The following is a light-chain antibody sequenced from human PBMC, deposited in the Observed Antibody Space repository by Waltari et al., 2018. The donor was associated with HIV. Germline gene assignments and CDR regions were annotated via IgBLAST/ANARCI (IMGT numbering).Light chain of an antibody. J-gene: IGKJ3*01. V-gene: IGKV2-28*01. Sequence: DIVMTQSPLSLPVTPGEPASISCRSSQSLLASNGFTYMDWYLQKPGQSPQLLIYLGFNRASGVPDRFSGSGSGTDFTLKISRVEAEDVGVYYCMQSLQTPITFGPGTKVDIK. CDR1: QSLLASNGFTY. CDR2: LGF. CDR3: MQSLQTPIT.